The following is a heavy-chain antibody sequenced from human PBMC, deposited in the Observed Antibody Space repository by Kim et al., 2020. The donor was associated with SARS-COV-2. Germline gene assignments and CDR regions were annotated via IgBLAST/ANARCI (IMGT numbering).Heavy chain of an antibody. CDR2: IWYDGSIK. J-gene: IGHJ4*01. V-gene: IGHV3-33*06. CDR1: GFTLSNYG. CDR3: AKDYCSSTSCYSHYFDY. Sequence: GGSLRLSCTASGFTLSNYGMHWVRQAPGKGLEWVTVIWYDGSIKYYADSVKGRFTISRDNSKNTLYLQMNSLRAEATAIYYCAKDYCSSTSCYSHYFDY. D-gene: IGHD2-2*01.